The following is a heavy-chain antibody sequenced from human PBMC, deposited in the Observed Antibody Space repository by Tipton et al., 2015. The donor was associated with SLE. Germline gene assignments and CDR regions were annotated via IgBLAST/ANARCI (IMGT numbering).Heavy chain of an antibody. CDR3: ARERAAAIPGDAFDI. CDR2: IYHSGST. Sequence: TLSLTCAVSGGSISSGGYSWSWIRQPPGKGLEWIGYIYHSGSTYYNPSLKSRVTISVDRSKNQFSLKLSSVTAADTAVYYCARERAAAIPGDAFDIWGQGTMVTVSS. J-gene: IGHJ3*02. V-gene: IGHV4-30-2*01. D-gene: IGHD2-2*02. CDR1: GGSISSGGYS.